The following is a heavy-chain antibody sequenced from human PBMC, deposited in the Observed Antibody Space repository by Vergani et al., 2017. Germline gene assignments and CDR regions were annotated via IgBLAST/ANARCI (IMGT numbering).Heavy chain of an antibody. CDR2: IYYSWST. Sequence: QLQLQESGPGLVKPSETLSLTCTVSGGSISSSSYYWGWIRQPPGKGLEWIGSIYYSWSTYYNPSLKSRVTISVDTSKSQFSLKLSSVTAADTAVYYCARLPDGYPRRDIDFDIWGQGTMVTVCS. CDR1: GGSISSSSYY. J-gene: IGHJ3*02. V-gene: IGHV4-39*01. D-gene: IGHD5-24*01. CDR3: ARLPDGYPRRDIDFDI.